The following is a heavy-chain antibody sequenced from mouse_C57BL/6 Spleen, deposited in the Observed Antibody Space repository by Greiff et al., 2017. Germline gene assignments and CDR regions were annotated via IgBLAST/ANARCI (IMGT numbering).Heavy chain of an antibody. CDR2: ILPGSGST. V-gene: IGHV1-9*01. Sequence: VQVVESGAELMKPGASVKLSCKATGYTFTGYWIEWVKQRPGHGLEWIGEILPGSGSTNYNEKFKGKATFTADTSSNTAYMQLSSLTTEDSAIYYCARSTGLDGNYPFAYWGQGTLVTVSA. CDR3: ARSTGLDGNYPFAY. J-gene: IGHJ3*01. CDR1: GYTFTGYW. D-gene: IGHD2-1*01.